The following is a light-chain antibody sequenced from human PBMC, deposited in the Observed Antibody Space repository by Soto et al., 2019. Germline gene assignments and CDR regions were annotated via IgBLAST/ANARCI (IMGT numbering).Light chain of an antibody. CDR2: DNN. J-gene: IGLJ1*01. CDR1: SSNIGNNY. V-gene: IGLV1-51*01. Sequence: QSVLTQPPSVSAAPGQKVTISCSGSSSNIGNNYVSWYQQLPGTAPKLLIYDNNKRPSGIPDRFSGSKSGTSATLGITGLQTGDGADYYCGKCDSSLSVRYVFGTGTKVTVL. CDR3: GKCDSSLSVRYV.